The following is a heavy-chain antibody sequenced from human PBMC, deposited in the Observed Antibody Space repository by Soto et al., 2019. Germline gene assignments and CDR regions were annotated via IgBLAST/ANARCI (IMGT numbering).Heavy chain of an antibody. CDR3: AGAGQVVVVTAASAS. Sequence: QVQLVQSGAEVKKPGASVKVSCKASGDTFTDYYIHWVRQAPGQGLEWMGTVNPSGGHTTYAQHFLGRRSMTRDRSTSTLHIEPPSLTSADTAVYYCAGAGQVVVVTAASASWGKGTLVTVSS. D-gene: IGHD2-21*02. CDR2: VNPSGGHT. CDR1: GDTFTDYY. V-gene: IGHV1-46*01. J-gene: IGHJ5*02.